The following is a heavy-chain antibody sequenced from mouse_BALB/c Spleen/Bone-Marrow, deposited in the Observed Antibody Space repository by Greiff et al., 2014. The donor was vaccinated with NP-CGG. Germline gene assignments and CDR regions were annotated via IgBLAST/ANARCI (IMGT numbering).Heavy chain of an antibody. J-gene: IGHJ4*01. V-gene: IGHV1-54*01. CDR3: ARELGRRAMDD. CDR2: INPGSGGA. D-gene: IGHD4-1*01. Sequence: QVQLQQSGAELVRPGTSVQVSCKASGYAFTNYWIEWIKQRPGQGLEWIGVINPGSGGANYNEKFKGKATLTADKSSSTAYIQCSSLAADDSAVYFSARELGRRAMDDWGQGTSVTVSS. CDR1: GYAFTNYW.